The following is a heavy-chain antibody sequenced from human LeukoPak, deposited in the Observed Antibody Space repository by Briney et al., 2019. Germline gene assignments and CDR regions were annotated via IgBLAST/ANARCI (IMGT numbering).Heavy chain of an antibody. Sequence: SVKVSCKASGGTFSSFTFTWVRQAPGQGLEWMGGIIPIFGASNYAQKFQGRVTITTDESTSTAYMELTSLRSEDTAVYFCVAGGAKWELLDGNAFDIWGQGTMVTVSS. CDR2: IIPIFGAS. CDR3: VAGGAKWELLDGNAFDI. J-gene: IGHJ3*02. CDR1: GGTFSSFT. D-gene: IGHD1-26*01. V-gene: IGHV1-69*05.